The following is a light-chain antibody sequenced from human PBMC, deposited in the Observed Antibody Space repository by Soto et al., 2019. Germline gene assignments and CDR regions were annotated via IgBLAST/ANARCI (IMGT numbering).Light chain of an antibody. CDR3: QQYGSSPLT. Sequence: EIVLTQSPGTLSLSPGERATLSCRASQSVSSNYLAWYQQKPGQAPRLLIYAASSRATGIPDRFSGSGSGADFTLTISRLEPEDFAVYYCQQYGSSPLTFGQGTKVDI. CDR2: AAS. CDR1: QSVSSNY. V-gene: IGKV3-20*01. J-gene: IGKJ1*01.